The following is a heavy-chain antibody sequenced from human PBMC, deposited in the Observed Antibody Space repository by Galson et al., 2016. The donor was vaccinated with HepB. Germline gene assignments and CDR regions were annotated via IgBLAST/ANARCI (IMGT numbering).Heavy chain of an antibody. Sequence: TLSLTCNVSGDTLDKSGHYWSWLRQLPGKGLEWLGYIYYTRNTYYTSTLRSRLTISIDISKNQFSLTLRSLTAADTALYFCARDNRLQRMFYMDVWGKGIKVTVSS. CDR2: IYYTRNT. J-gene: IGHJ6*03. V-gene: IGHV4-31*03. CDR3: ARDNRLQRMFYMDV. D-gene: IGHD2-15*01. CDR1: GDTLDKSGHY.